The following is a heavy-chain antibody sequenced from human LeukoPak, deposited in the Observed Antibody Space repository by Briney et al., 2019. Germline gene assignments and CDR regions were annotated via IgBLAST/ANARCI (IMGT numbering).Heavy chain of an antibody. CDR3: ARLGGGSFPHYFDY. V-gene: IGHV5-51*01. D-gene: IGHD2-15*01. CDR1: GYSFTRYW. J-gene: IGHJ4*02. Sequence: GESLKISGKGSGYSFTRYWIGWVGQMPGKGLEGMGIIYPGDFDTRYSTSFQGQVTISADKSISTAYLQWSSLKASDTAMYYCARLGGGSFPHYFDYWGQGTLVTVSS. CDR2: IYPGDFDT.